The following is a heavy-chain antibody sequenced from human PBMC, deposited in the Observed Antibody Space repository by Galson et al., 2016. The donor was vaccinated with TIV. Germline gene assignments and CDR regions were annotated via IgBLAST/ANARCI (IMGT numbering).Heavy chain of an antibody. CDR3: ARRGEASSTGLFDL. CDR2: FYWDGEE. CDR1: GFSLYTRGVG. Sequence: PALVKPTQTLTLACTFSGFSLYTRGVGVGWIRQPPGRALEWLALFYWDGEERYSPSLRGRVTISTDTSGNEVVLKMTNMDPVDTGTYFCARRGEASSTGLFDLWGQGSLVTVSS. V-gene: IGHV2-5*02. D-gene: IGHD4-17*01. J-gene: IGHJ4*02.